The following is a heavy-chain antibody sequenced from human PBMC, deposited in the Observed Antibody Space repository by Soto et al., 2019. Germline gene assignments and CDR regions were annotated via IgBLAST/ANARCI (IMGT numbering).Heavy chain of an antibody. Sequence: ASVKVSCKASGYTFTSYDINWVRQATGQGLEWMGWMNPNSGNTGYAQKFQGRVTMTRNTSISTAYMELSSLRSEDTAVYYCARVYDYGEPDAFDIWGQGTMVTVS. CDR2: MNPNSGNT. D-gene: IGHD4-17*01. J-gene: IGHJ3*02. V-gene: IGHV1-8*01. CDR3: ARVYDYGEPDAFDI. CDR1: GYTFTSYD.